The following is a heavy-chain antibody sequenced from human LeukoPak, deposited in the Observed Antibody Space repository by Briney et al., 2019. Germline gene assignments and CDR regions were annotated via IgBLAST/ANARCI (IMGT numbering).Heavy chain of an antibody. J-gene: IGHJ4*02. Sequence: SETLSLTCTVSGGSISSYYWSWIRQPPGKGLEWIGYIYYSGSTNYNPSLKSRVTISVDTSKNQFSLKLSSVTAADTAVYYCAKEIMESAMVLPFDYWGQGTLVTVSS. CDR3: AKEIMESAMVLPFDY. CDR2: IYYSGST. D-gene: IGHD3-10*01. V-gene: IGHV4-59*01. CDR1: GGSISSYY.